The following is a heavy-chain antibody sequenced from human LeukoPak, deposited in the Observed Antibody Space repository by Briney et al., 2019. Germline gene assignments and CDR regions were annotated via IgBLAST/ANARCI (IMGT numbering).Heavy chain of an antibody. D-gene: IGHD3-22*01. J-gene: IGHJ4*02. CDR1: GFNFEDYA. Sequence: PGGSLRLSCVASGFNFEDYAMHWVWQRPGKGLEWVSGISWSSDNLGYADSVKGRFTISRDNAKKSPYLQMNSLGVEDTAFYYCVKDIGFGMIVPRGFAYWGQGTLVSVSS. CDR3: VKDIGFGMIVPRGFAY. CDR2: ISWSSDNL. V-gene: IGHV3-9*01.